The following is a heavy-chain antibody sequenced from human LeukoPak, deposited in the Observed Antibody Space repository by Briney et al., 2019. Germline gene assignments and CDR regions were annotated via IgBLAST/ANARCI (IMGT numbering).Heavy chain of an antibody. Sequence: GGSLRLSCAASGFTFSSYAMSWVRQAPGKGLEWVPAIGGSLSTYYVDSVKGRFTISRDNSKNTLYLQMNSLRAEDTAVYYCASWYRADYWGQGTLVTVSS. CDR3: ASWYRADY. CDR2: IGGSLST. V-gene: IGHV3-23*01. CDR1: GFTFSSYA. D-gene: IGHD6-13*01. J-gene: IGHJ4*02.